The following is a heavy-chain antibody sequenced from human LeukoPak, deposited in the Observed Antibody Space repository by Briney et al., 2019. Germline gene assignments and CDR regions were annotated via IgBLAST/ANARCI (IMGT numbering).Heavy chain of an antibody. V-gene: IGHV3-23*01. CDR3: ASPLTSWGY. CDR2: ISGSGGST. CDR1: GFTFSTYG. J-gene: IGHJ4*02. Sequence: GGSLRLSCAASGFTFSTYGMHWVRQAPGKGLEWVSAISGSGGSTYYADSVKGRFTISRDNSKNTLYLQMNSLRAEDTAVYYCASPLTSWGYWGQGTLVTVSS. D-gene: IGHD4/OR15-4a*01.